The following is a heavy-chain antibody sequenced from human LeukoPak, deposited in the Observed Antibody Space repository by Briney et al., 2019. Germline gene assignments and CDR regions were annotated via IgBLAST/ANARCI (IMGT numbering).Heavy chain of an antibody. Sequence: GGALRLSCTASGFTFSSYWMHWVRQTPGKGLVWVSRINTDGSSTNYADSVKGRFTISRDNAKNTLYLQMNSLRAEDTAVYFCARPVYYGSQSYWDYWGQGTLVTVSS. CDR1: GFTFSSYW. D-gene: IGHD3-10*01. CDR3: ARPVYYGSQSYWDY. V-gene: IGHV3-74*01. J-gene: IGHJ4*02. CDR2: INTDGSST.